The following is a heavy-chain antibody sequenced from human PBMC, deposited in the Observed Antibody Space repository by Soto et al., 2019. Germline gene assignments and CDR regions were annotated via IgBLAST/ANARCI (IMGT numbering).Heavy chain of an antibody. CDR1: GGSISSSSYY. CDR3: ARDTPSDFWSGHPRGLDP. Sequence: SETLSLTCTVSGGSISSSSYYWGWIRQPPGKGLEWTGSIYYSGSTYYNPSLKSRVTISVDTSKNQFSLKLSSVTAADTAVYYCARDTPSDFWSGHPRGLDPWGQGTLVTVSS. CDR2: IYYSGST. J-gene: IGHJ5*02. D-gene: IGHD3-3*01. V-gene: IGHV4-39*07.